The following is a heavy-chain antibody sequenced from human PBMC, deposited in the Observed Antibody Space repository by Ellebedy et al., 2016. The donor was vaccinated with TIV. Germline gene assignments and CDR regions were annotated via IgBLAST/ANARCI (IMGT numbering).Heavy chain of an antibody. CDR2: IYSGDSGGTT. V-gene: IGHV3-53*01. D-gene: IGHD2-15*01. Sequence: GGSLRLXXAASGFTFNNYWMHWVRQAPRKGPEWVSTIYSGDSGGTTFYADSVRGRFTISRDNSKNTLYLQMDSLRAEDTAVYYCARGRDSAKSGFWGQGTLVTVSA. CDR1: GFTFNNYW. CDR3: ARGRDSAKSGF. J-gene: IGHJ4*02.